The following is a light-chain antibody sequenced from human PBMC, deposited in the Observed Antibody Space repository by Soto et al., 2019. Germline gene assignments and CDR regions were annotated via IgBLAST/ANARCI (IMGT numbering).Light chain of an antibody. CDR1: SSDVGGYNY. V-gene: IGLV2-14*01. CDR3: TSYTSSRAYV. Sequence: SALTQPASVSGFPGQSITISCTGTSSDVGGYNYVSWYQQHPGKAPKLIIYEVSDRPSGMSDRFSGSKSGTSASLTISGLQAEDEADYYCTSYTSSRAYVFGIGTKVTVL. J-gene: IGLJ1*01. CDR2: EVS.